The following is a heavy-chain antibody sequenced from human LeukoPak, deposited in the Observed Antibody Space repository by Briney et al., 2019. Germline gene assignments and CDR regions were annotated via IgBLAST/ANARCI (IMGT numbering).Heavy chain of an antibody. CDR1: GFTFSSYA. CDR2: ITGSGGTT. V-gene: IGHV3-23*01. Sequence: GGSLGLSCAASGFTFSSYAMSWVRQPPGKGLEWVSTITGSGGTTYYADSVKGRFTISRDNSKNTLSLQMHSLRAEDTATYYCAKDLVATGHYYYMDVWAKGTTVTVSS. CDR3: AKDLVATGHYYYMDV. D-gene: IGHD5-12*01. J-gene: IGHJ6*03.